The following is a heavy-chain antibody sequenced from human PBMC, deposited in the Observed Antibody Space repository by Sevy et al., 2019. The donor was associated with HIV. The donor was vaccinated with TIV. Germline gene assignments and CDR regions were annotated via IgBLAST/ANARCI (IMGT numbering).Heavy chain of an antibody. J-gene: IGHJ6*02. CDR2: ISYDGGDK. Sequence: GGSLRLSCAASGFAFSNYYAMHWVRQAPGKGLEWVALISYDGGDKYYADSVKGRFTISRDNFKNTLFLQMNSLTTEETAVYYCARPRANYVDHYFFYAMDVWGQGTTVTVSS. CDR1: GFAFSNYYA. V-gene: IGHV3-30-3*01. CDR3: ARPRANYVDHYFFYAMDV. D-gene: IGHD4-17*01.